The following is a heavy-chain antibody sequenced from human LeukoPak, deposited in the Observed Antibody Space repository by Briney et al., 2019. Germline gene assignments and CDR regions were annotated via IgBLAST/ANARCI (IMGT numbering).Heavy chain of an antibody. Sequence: PSETLSLTCAVYGGSFSGYYWSWIRQPPGKGLEWIGEINHSGSTNYSPSLKSRVTISVDTSKNQFSLKLSSVTAADTAVYYCARDGNYDFWSGYYTGYDYWGQGTLVTVSS. D-gene: IGHD3-3*01. CDR2: INHSGST. J-gene: IGHJ4*02. CDR3: ARDGNYDFWSGYYTGYDY. V-gene: IGHV4-34*01. CDR1: GGSFSGYY.